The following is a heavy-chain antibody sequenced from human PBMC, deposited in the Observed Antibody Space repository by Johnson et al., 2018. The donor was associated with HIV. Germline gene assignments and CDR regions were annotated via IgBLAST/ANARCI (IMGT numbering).Heavy chain of an antibody. V-gene: IGHV3-53*01. CDR3: ARDRYYDFWSGYRTFDI. J-gene: IGHJ3*02. CDR1: GFTVSSNY. D-gene: IGHD3-3*01. Sequence: VQLVESGGGLVQPGGSLRLSCAASGFTVSSNYMSWVRQAPGKGLEWVSVIYSGGSTYYADSVKGRFTISRDNAKNSLYLQMNSLRAEDTAVYYCARDRYYDFWSGYRTFDIWGQGTIVTVSS. CDR2: IYSGGST.